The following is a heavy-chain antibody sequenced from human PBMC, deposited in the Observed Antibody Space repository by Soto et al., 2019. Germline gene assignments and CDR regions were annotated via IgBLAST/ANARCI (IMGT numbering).Heavy chain of an antibody. CDR2: INAGNGNT. CDR1: GYTYTSYA. V-gene: IGHV1-3*01. CDR3: ATQTYYDFWSGRKQKFYYGMDV. Sequence: ASVKVSCKASGYTYTSYAMHWVRQATGQRLEWMGWINAGNGNTKYSQKFQGRVTITRDTSASTAYMELSSLRSEDTAVYYCATQTYYDFWSGRKQKFYYGMDVWGQGTTVTVSS. D-gene: IGHD3-3*01. J-gene: IGHJ6*02.